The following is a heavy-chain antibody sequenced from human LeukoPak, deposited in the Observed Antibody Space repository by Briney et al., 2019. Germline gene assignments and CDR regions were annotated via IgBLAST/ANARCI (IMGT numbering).Heavy chain of an antibody. CDR1: GGSISSSSYY. CDR2: IYYSGST. D-gene: IGHD6-19*01. CDR3: ARHSSGGWLAD. V-gene: IGHV4-39*01. J-gene: IGHJ3*01. Sequence: PSETLSLNCTVSGGSISSSSYYWGWIRQPPGKGLEWIGSIYYSGSTYYNPSLKSRVTISVDTSKNQFSLKLSSVTAADTAVYYCARHSSGGWLADWGQGTMVTVSS.